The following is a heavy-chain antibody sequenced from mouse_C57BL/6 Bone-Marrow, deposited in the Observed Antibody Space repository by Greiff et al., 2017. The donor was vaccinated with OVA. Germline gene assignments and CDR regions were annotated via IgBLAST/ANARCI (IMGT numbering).Heavy chain of an antibody. CDR1: GFTFSDYG. J-gene: IGHJ4*01. CDR2: ISSGSSTI. CDR3: ARNYGSLHYYAMDY. Sequence: EVKLMESGGGLVKPGGSLKLSCAASGFTFSDYGMHWVRQAPEKGLEWVAYISSGSSTIYYADTVKGRFTISRDNAKNTLFLQMTSLRSEDTAMYYCARNYGSLHYYAMDYWGQGTSVTVSS. D-gene: IGHD1-1*01. V-gene: IGHV5-17*01.